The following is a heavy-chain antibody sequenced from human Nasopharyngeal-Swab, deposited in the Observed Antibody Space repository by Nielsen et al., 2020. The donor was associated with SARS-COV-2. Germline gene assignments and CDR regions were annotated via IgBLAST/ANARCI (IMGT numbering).Heavy chain of an antibody. D-gene: IGHD3-10*01. J-gene: IGHJ4*02. CDR1: GFTFSTSA. V-gene: IGHV3-23*01. CDR3: TKGGVAGYFDF. CDR2: LGTNGNPT. Sequence: GEALKIAWAASGFTFSTSAMTWVSQAPGKGLSWVSSLGTNGNPTYYADSVKGRFTISRDNAKSTLYLQMDSLRADDTAVYYCTKGGVAGYFDFWGQGALVTVSS.